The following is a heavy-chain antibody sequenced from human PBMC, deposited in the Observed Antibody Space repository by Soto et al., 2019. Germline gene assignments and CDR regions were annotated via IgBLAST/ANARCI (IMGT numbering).Heavy chain of an antibody. Sequence: PAETLSLTCAVSGYSISSSNWWGWIRQPPGKGLEWIGYIYYSGSTYYNPSLKSRVTMSVDTSKNQFSLKLSSVTAVDTAVYYCARAYYYDSSGYGNWFDPWGQGTLVTVSS. CDR2: IYYSGST. CDR3: ARAYYYDSSGYGNWFDP. D-gene: IGHD3-22*01. CDR1: GYSISSSNW. J-gene: IGHJ5*02. V-gene: IGHV4-28*03.